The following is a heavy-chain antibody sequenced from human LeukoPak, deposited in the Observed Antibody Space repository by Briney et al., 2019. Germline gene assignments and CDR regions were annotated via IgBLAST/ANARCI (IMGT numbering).Heavy chain of an antibody. CDR1: GFTFSGYW. Sequence: PGASLRLSCVGSGFTFSGYWMHWVRQVPGEGLVWVARINGDGTSTTYADFVKGRFTISRDNSRNKMYLLMNSLRAEDMGVYYCVRDRRSPDFWGQGTLVTVSS. CDR3: VRDRRSPDF. CDR2: INGDGTST. V-gene: IGHV3-74*03. J-gene: IGHJ4*02.